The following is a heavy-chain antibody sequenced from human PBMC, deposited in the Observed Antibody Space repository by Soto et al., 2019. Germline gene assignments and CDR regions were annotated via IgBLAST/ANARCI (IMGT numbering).Heavy chain of an antibody. J-gene: IGHJ4*02. Sequence: EVQLLESGGGLVQPGKSLSLSCAASGFTFSSYAMSWVRQAPGKGLEWVSTISGSGGGTYYADSVKGRFTISRDNSKNTLYLQVNSLRAEDTAIYYCAKVLTSSSWYVMGYWGQGTLVTVSS. V-gene: IGHV3-23*01. D-gene: IGHD6-13*01. CDR1: GFTFSSYA. CDR2: ISGSGGGT. CDR3: AKVLTSSSWYVMGY.